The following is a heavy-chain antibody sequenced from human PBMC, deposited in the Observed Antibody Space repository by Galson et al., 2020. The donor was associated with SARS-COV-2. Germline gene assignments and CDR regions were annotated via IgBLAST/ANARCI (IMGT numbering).Heavy chain of an antibody. CDR1: GFSLTARPVG. CDR3: AHRQDLNGDWGSGAFDS. D-gene: IGHD7-27*01. V-gene: IGHV2-5*02. J-gene: IGHJ4*02. CDR2: SYWDDDK. Sequence: VSGPTLVKPTQTLALTCTFSGFSLTARPVGVGWIRQSPGKALEWLALSYWDDDKRYNPSLKSRLTIAKDTSKNQVALTMTDMDPADTATYFCAHRQDLNGDWGSGAFDSWGQGTLVTVSS.